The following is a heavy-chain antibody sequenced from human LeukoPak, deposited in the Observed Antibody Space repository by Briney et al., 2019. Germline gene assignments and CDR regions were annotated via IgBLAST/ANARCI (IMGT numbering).Heavy chain of an antibody. D-gene: IGHD6-19*01. CDR3: ARAPSPLAVAGTDY. V-gene: IGHV3-21*01. CDR2: SSSSSSYI. J-gene: IGHJ4*02. CDR1: GFTFSSYS. Sequence: TGGSLRLSCAASGFTFSSYSMNWVRQAPGKGLEWVSSSSSSSSYIYYVDSVKGRFTISRDNAKNSLYLQMNGLRAEDTAVYYCARAPSPLAVAGTDYWGQGTLVTVSS.